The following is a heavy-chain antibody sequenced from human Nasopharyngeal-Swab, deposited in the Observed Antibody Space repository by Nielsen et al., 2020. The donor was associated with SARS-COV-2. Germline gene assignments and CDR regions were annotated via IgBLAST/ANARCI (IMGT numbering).Heavy chain of an antibody. J-gene: IGHJ4*02. V-gene: IGHV4-30-4*01. Sequence: RQAPGKGLEWIGYTYYSGSTYYNPSLKSRVTISVDTSKNQFSLKLSSVTAADTAVYYCARAVVWVGAAPSAVWGYFDYWGQGTLVTVSS. CDR3: ARAVVWVGAAPSAVWGYFDY. CDR2: TYYSGST. D-gene: IGHD2-15*01.